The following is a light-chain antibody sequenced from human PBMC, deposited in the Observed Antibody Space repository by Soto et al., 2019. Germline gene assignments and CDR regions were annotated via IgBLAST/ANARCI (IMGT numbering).Light chain of an antibody. V-gene: IGKV3-20*01. CDR1: QNVYTN. Sequence: ETVMTQSPATLSVSPGETATLSCRASQNVYTNLAWYQQKPGQAPRLVLYCASNRATGIPDRFSGSGSGTDFTLTISRLEPEDFAVYYCQQYGSSGTFGQGTKV. J-gene: IGKJ1*01. CDR3: QQYGSSGT. CDR2: CAS.